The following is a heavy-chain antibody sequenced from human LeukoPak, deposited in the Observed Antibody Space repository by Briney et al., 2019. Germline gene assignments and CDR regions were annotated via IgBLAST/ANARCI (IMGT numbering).Heavy chain of an antibody. Sequence: ASVKVSCEVSGYTLTELSMHWVRQAPGKGLEWMGGFDPEDGETIYAQKFQGRVTMTEDTSTDTAYMELSSLRSEDTAVYYCATDLEGIRTFDYWGQGTLVTVSS. CDR3: ATDLEGIRTFDY. D-gene: IGHD1-1*01. CDR2: FDPEDGET. V-gene: IGHV1-24*01. CDR1: GYTLTELS. J-gene: IGHJ4*02.